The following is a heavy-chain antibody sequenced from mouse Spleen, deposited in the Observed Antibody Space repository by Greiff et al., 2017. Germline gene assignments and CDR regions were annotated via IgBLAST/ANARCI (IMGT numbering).Heavy chain of an antibody. V-gene: IGHV14-1*01. D-gene: IGHD2-4*01. CDR1: GFNIKDYY. CDR3: TMGLRDYYAMDY. CDR2: IDPEDGDT. Sequence: DVKLVESGAELVRPGASVKLSCTASGFNIKDYYMHWVKQRPEQGLEWIGRIDPEDGDTEYAPKFQGKATMTADTSSNTAYLQLSSLTSEDTAVYYCTMGLRDYYAMDYWGQGTSVTVSS. J-gene: IGHJ4*01.